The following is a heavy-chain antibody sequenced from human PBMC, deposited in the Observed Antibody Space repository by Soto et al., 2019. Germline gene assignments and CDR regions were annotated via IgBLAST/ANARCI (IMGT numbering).Heavy chain of an antibody. CDR3: GRSSSMLGAGWSDS. CDR1: GYSFRSYG. D-gene: IGHD2-8*01. CDR2: VSGYNYNT. V-gene: IGHV1-18*01. J-gene: IGHJ5*01. Sequence: QVQLEQSGPEVKKSGASVKVSCKASGYSFRSYGINWVRQAPGQGLEWIGWVSGYNYNTKYAQKLQGRITVTTGTSTNTAYMELRSLRSDDTAVYYCGRSSSMLGAGWSDSWGRGTLVTVSS.